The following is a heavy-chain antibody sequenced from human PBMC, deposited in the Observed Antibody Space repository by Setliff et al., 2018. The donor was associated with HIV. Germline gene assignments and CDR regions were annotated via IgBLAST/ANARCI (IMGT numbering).Heavy chain of an antibody. J-gene: IGHJ6*02. Sequence: ASVKVSCKASGGTFSSYGISWVRQAPGQGLEWMGWISAYNGNTNYAQKLQGRVTMTTDTSTSTAYMELRSLRSDDTAVYYCARGDSSGYYYYYGMDVWGQGTTVTVSS. CDR3: ARGDSSGYYYYYGMDV. CDR2: ISAYNGNT. V-gene: IGHV1-18*01. D-gene: IGHD6-19*01. CDR1: GGTFSSYG.